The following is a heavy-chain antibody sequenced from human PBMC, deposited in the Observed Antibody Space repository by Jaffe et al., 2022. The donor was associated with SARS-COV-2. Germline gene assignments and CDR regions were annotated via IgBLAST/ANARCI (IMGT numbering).Heavy chain of an antibody. CDR3: AKDTGTYYDSTLASYFFDS. J-gene: IGHJ4*02. D-gene: IGHD3-22*01. V-gene: IGHV3-9*01. CDR2: ISWNSGTK. Sequence: EVQVVESGGGLVQPGGSLRLSCAASGFTFDDYAMNWVRQAPGKGLEWVSGISWNSGTKGYADSVKGRFTISRDNAKNSLHLQMNNLKPEDTALYYCAKDTGTYYDSTLASYFFDSWGQGTLVTVSS. CDR1: GFTFDDYA.